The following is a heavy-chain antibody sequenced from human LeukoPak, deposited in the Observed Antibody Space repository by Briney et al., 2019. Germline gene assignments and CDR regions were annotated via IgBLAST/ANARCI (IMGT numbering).Heavy chain of an antibody. D-gene: IGHD1-7*01. J-gene: IGHJ4*02. Sequence: GGSLRLSCAASGFTFSSYSMNWVRQAPGKGLEWVSYISSSSSTIYYADSVKGRFTMSRDNAKNSLYLQMNSLRAEDTAVYYCARVMGNYATDYWGQGTLVTVSS. CDR3: ARVMGNYATDY. CDR1: GFTFSSYS. CDR2: ISSSSSTI. V-gene: IGHV3-48*04.